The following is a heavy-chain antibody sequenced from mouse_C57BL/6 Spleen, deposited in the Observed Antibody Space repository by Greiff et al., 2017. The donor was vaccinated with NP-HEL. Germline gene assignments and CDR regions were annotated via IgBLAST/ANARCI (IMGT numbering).Heavy chain of an antibody. CDR2: ISDGGSYT. V-gene: IGHV5-4*01. CDR3: ARERKLNWYFDV. Sequence: EVHLVESGGGLVKPGGSLKLSCAASGFTFSSYAMSWVRQTPEKRLEWVATISDGGSYTYYPDNVKGRFTISRDNAKNNLYLQMSHLKSEDTAMYYCARERKLNWYFDVWGTGTTVTVSS. CDR1: GFTFSSYA. J-gene: IGHJ1*03. D-gene: IGHD1-3*01.